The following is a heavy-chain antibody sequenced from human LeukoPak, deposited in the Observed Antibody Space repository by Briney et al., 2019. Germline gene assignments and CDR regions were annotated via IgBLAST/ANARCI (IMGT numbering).Heavy chain of an antibody. J-gene: IGHJ5*02. CDR2: IRFDESDK. CDR3: VKDGYCSSASCYAGHWFDA. Sequence: GGSLRLSCIASGFTFSNYGMHWVHQAPGKGLDWVAFIRFDESDKYYADSVKGRFTISRDNSKNTVYLQMNSLRPEDTAVYYCVKDGYCSSASCYAGHWFDAWGQGTLVTVSS. D-gene: IGHD2-2*03. V-gene: IGHV3-30*02. CDR1: GFTFSNYG.